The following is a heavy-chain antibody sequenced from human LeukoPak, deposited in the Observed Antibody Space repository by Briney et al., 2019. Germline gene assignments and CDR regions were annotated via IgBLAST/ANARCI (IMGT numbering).Heavy chain of an antibody. CDR1: GYTFTSYG. J-gene: IGHJ4*02. Sequence: ASVKVSCKASGYTFTSYGISWVRQAPGPGLEWMGWISAYNGNTNYAQKLQGRVTMTTDTSTSTAYMELRSLRSDDTAVYYCARESQYYGSGSFDYWGQGTLVTVPS. D-gene: IGHD3-10*01. CDR2: ISAYNGNT. V-gene: IGHV1-18*04. CDR3: ARESQYYGSGSFDY.